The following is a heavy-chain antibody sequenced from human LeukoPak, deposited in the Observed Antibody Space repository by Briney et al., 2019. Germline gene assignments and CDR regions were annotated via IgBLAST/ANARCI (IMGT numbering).Heavy chain of an antibody. CDR3: AKDVTIFGVVIGSGYFDY. CDR1: GFTFSSYA. V-gene: IGHV3-23*01. D-gene: IGHD3-3*01. CDR2: ISGSGGST. J-gene: IGHJ4*02. Sequence: GGSLRLSCAASGFTFSSYAMSWVRQAPGKGLEWVSAISGSGGSTYYADSVKGRFTISRDNSKNTLYLQMNSLRAEDTAVYYCAKDVTIFGVVIGSGYFDYWGQGTLVTVSS.